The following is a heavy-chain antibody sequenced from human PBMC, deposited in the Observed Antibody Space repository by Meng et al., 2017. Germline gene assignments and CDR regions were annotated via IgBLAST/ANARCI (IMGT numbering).Heavy chain of an antibody. CDR3: AHRRGDSREGWFDP. J-gene: IGHJ5*02. CDR2: IYWDDDK. CDR1: GFSLSTSGVG. D-gene: IGHD2-21*02. V-gene: IGHV2-5*02. Sequence: IAWNESCPTLVKPTQTHTLTCLFSGFSLSTSGVGVGWIRQPPGKDLEWLALIYWDDDKRYSPSLKSRLTITKDTSKNPVVLTMTNMDPVDTATYYCAHRRGDSREGWFDPWGQGTLVTVSS.